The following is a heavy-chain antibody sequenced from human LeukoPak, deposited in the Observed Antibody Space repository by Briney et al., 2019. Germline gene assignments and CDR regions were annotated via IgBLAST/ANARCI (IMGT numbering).Heavy chain of an antibody. CDR3: ARRGVTTGPDY. Sequence: PETLSLTCTVSGGSISSSSYYWGWIRQPPGKGLEWIGSIYYSGSTYYNPSLKSRVTISVDTSKNQFSLKLSSVTAADTAVYYCARRGVTTGPDYWGQGTLVTVSS. J-gene: IGHJ4*02. V-gene: IGHV4-39*01. CDR1: GGSISSSSYY. CDR2: IYYSGST. D-gene: IGHD4-11*01.